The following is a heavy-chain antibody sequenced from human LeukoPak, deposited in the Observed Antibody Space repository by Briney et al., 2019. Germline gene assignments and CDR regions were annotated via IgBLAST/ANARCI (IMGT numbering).Heavy chain of an antibody. CDR2: MNPNSGNT. CDR1: GYTFTSYD. V-gene: IGHV1-8*03. CDR3: ARVNTVTTWGVALHFDY. Sequence: GASVKVSCKASGYTFTSYDINWVRQATGQGLEWMGWMNPNSGNTGYAQKFQGRVTITRNTSISTAYMELSSLRSGDTAMYYCARVNTVTTWGVALHFDYWGQGALVTVSS. D-gene: IGHD4-17*01. J-gene: IGHJ4*02.